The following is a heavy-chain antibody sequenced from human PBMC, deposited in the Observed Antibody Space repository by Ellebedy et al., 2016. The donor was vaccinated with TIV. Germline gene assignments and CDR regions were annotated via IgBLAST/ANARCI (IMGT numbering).Heavy chain of an antibody. J-gene: IGHJ4*02. CDR2: LTADGRST. CDR3: RPGHYSDA. CDR1: GFTFSIAG. Sequence: GGSLRLSXGASGFTFSIAGMTWVRQAPGKGLEWVSTLTADGRSTYFADSVKGRFTISRDNSKNTVYLQMNSLRSEDTAVYYCRPGHYSDAWGQGTLATVSS. V-gene: IGHV3-23*01.